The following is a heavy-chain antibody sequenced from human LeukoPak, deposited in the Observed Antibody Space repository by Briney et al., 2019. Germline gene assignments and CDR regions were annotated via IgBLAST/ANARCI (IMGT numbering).Heavy chain of an antibody. Sequence: ASVKVSCKASGYTFTGYYMHWVRQAPGQGLEWMGWISPNSGGTNYAQKFQGRVTMTRDTSTSTAYMELSRLRSDDTAVYYCARGTYYYDSSGYKIDYWGQGTLVTVSS. CDR2: ISPNSGGT. CDR1: GYTFTGYY. CDR3: ARGTYYYDSSGYKIDY. J-gene: IGHJ4*02. V-gene: IGHV1-2*02. D-gene: IGHD3-22*01.